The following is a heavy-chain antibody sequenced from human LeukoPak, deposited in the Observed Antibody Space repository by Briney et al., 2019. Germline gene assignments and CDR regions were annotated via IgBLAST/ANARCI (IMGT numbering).Heavy chain of an antibody. CDR1: GYTFTSYY. D-gene: IGHD3-22*01. Sequence: GASVKVSCKASGYTFTSYYMHWVRQAPGQGLEWMGIINPSGGSTSNAQKFQGRVTMTRDTSTSTVYMELSSLRSEDTAVYYCGRDQDSSGYYYASGIWGQGTMVTVSS. CDR3: GRDQDSSGYYYASGI. V-gene: IGHV1-46*01. CDR2: INPSGGST. J-gene: IGHJ3*02.